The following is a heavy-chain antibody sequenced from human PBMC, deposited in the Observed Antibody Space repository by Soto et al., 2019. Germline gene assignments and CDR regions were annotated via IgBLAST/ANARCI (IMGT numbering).Heavy chain of an antibody. CDR2: IIPILGIA. D-gene: IGHD4-17*01. J-gene: IGHJ6*01. V-gene: IGHV1-69*04. CDR3: ARDPDEYGGNPEGQNAYYYYYGM. Sequence: SVKVSCKASGGTFSSYTISWVRQAPGQGLEWMGRIIPILGIANYAQKFQGRVTITADKSTSTAYMELSSLRSEDTAVYYCARDPDEYGGNPEGQNAYYYYYGM. CDR1: GGTFSSYT.